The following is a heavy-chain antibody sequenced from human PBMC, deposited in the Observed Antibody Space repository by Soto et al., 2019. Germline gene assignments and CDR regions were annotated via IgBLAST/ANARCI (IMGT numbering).Heavy chain of an antibody. CDR2: IQHTGNT. Sequence: WETLSLTCAVSGASIRSYHWSLLRQPAGKGLEWIGRIQHTGNTNYNPSLKSRVTMSADTSKNQISLKMTSVTAADTAVYFCANDVSSRRWFDPWGQGVRVTVSS. CDR1: GASIRSYH. CDR3: ANDVSSRRWFDP. J-gene: IGHJ5*02. D-gene: IGHD3-16*01. V-gene: IGHV4-4*07.